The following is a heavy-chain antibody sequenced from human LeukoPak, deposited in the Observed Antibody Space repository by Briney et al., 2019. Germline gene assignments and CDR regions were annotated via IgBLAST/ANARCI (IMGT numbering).Heavy chain of an antibody. V-gene: IGHV3-11*01. CDR3: ASRMTF. CDR2: INIGGTNT. J-gene: IGHJ4*02. CDR1: GFTFNDYY. Sequence: PGGSLRLSCAASGFTFNDYYMSWIRQAPGKGLEWLSYINIGGTNTYYADSVKGRFTISRDNSKNTLFLQMASLRTEDTAIYYCASRMTFGGQGTLVTVSS. D-gene: IGHD2/OR15-2a*01.